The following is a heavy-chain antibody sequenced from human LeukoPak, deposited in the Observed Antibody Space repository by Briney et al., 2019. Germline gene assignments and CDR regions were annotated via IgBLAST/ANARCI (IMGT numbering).Heavy chain of an antibody. CDR1: GFTFSSYW. CDR3: ARVAARPTQFDY. Sequence: GSVRLSCAASGFTFSSYWMSWVRQAPGKGLEWVANIKQDGSEKYYVDSVKGRFTISRDNAKNSLYLQMNSLRAEDTAVYYCARVAARPTQFDYWGQGTLVTVSS. J-gene: IGHJ4*02. D-gene: IGHD6-6*01. CDR2: IKQDGSEK. V-gene: IGHV3-7*04.